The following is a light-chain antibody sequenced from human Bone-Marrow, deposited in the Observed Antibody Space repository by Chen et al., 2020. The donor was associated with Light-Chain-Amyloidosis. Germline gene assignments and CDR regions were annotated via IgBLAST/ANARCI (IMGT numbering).Light chain of an antibody. V-gene: IGLV2-8*01. CDR3: SSYAGSNNWV. Sequence: QYALTQPPSASGSPGQSVTISCTGTSSDVGGYNYVSWYQQHPGKVPKFMIYEVTKRPSGVPDRFSGSKSGNTASLTVSGIQAEDEADYYCSSYAGSNNWVFGGVTKLTVL. CDR1: SSDVGGYNY. J-gene: IGLJ3*02. CDR2: EVT.